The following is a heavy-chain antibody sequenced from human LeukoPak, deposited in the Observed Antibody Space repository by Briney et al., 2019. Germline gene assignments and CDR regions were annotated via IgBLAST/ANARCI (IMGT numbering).Heavy chain of an antibody. CDR1: GFSFSDYS. CDR3: ARYSSSGWYSDY. D-gene: IGHD6-19*01. V-gene: IGHV3-11*01. CDR2: IRSSDTPM. Sequence: GGSLRLSCAASGFSFSDYSMSWIRQAPGKGLEGVTSIRSSDTPMYYADAVKGRFTISRDNTKKSLYLQMNSLRAEDTAVYYCARYSSSGWYSDYWGQGTLVTV. J-gene: IGHJ4*02.